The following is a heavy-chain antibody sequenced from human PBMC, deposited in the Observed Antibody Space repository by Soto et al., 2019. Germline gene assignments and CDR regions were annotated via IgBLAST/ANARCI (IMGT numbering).Heavy chain of an antibody. CDR2: IIPILGIA. J-gene: IGHJ4*02. CDR3: ARYSGGRGY. V-gene: IGHV1-69*02. D-gene: IGHD1-26*01. Sequence: QVQLVQSGAEVKKPGSSVKVSCKASGGTFSRYTISWVRQAPGQGLEWMGRIIPILGIANYAQKLQDRVTITADKSTCTAYMELSSLRSEDTAVYYCARYSGGRGYWGQGTLVTVSS. CDR1: GGTFSRYT.